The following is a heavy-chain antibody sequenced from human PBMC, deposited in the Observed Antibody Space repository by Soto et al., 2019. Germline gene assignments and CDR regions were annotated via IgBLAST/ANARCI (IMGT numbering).Heavy chain of an antibody. V-gene: IGHV1-18*01. CDR3: ARPDCISTSCSHGMDV. J-gene: IGHJ6*02. Sequence: EASVKVSCKAAGYTFTNYGISWVRQAPGQGLEWMGWIVTYSGNTQYTQKLQGRVTMTRNTSISTAYMELSSLRSEDTAVYYCARPDCISTSCSHGMDVWGQGTTVTVSS. CDR1: GYTFTNYG. D-gene: IGHD2-2*01. CDR2: IVTYSGNT.